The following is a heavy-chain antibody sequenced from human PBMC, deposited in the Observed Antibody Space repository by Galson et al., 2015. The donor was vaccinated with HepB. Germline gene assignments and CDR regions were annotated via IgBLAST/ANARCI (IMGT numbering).Heavy chain of an antibody. D-gene: IGHD3-10*01. V-gene: IGHV6-1*01. CDR1: GDSVSSNSAA. CDR2: TYYRSKWYN. J-gene: IGHJ6*02. Sequence: CAISGDSVSSNSAAWNWIRQSPSRGLEWLGRTYYRSKWYNDYAVPVKSRITINPDTSKNQFSLQLNSVTPEDTAVYYCARGSIIRNYYGMDVWGQGTTVTVSS. CDR3: ARGSIIRNYYGMDV.